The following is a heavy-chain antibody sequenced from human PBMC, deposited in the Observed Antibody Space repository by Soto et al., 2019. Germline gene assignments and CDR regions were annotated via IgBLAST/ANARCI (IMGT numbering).Heavy chain of an antibody. Sequence: GGSLRLSCEAAGFMFSSYGMSWVRQAPGKGLQWVATIHPSGGSTHYAESVRDRFTISRDNSRDTLYLQMNSLRAEDTAVYYCAKDPSTGPPDCWGQGALVTVSS. J-gene: IGHJ4*02. D-gene: IGHD3-9*01. CDR3: AKDPSTGPPDC. CDR2: IHPSGGST. V-gene: IGHV3-23*01. CDR1: GFMFSSYG.